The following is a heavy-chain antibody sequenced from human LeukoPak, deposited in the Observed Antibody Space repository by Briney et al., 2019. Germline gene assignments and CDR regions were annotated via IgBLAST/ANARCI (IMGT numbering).Heavy chain of an antibody. D-gene: IGHD2-15*01. CDR2: ISWNSGSI. V-gene: IGHV3-9*01. CDR3: AKDTGLPFGYFDY. J-gene: IGHJ4*02. Sequence: GGSLRLSCAASGFTFSTYAMHWVRQAPGKGLEWVSGISWNSGSIGYADSVKGRFTISRDNAKNSLYLQMNSLRAEDTALYYCAKDTGLPFGYFDYWGQGTLVTVSS. CDR1: GFTFSTYA.